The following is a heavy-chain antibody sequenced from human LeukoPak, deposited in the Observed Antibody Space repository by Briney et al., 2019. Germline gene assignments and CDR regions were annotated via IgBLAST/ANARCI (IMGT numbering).Heavy chain of an antibody. CDR2: KSYDGNNK. CDR1: GFTFSSYG. Sequence: PGRSLRLSCAASGFTFSSYGMHWVRQAPGKGLEWVAVKSYDGNNKYYADSVKGRFTIPRDNSKDTLYLQMDSLRAEDTAVYYCAKDSHPLGVAAPSQLDYWGQGTLVTVSS. V-gene: IGHV3-30*18. CDR3: AKDSHPLGVAAPSQLDY. D-gene: IGHD2-15*01. J-gene: IGHJ4*02.